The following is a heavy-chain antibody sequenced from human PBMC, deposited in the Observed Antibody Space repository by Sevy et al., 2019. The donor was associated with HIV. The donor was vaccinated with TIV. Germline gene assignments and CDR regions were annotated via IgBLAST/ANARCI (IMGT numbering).Heavy chain of an antibody. CDR3: AKTINSGGGAVPAANYYYYGMDV. CDR2: INGKCRST. J-gene: IGHJ6*02. CDR1: EFIFSDYA. D-gene: IGHD2-2*01. Sequence: GGSQRLSCAASEFIFSDYAMNWVRQTPGKGLEWVSSINGKCRSTHYADSVEGRFTISRDNSKNTLYLQMNSLRAEDTAVYYCAKTINSGGGAVPAANYYYYGMDVWGQGTTVTVSS. V-gene: IGHV3-23*01.